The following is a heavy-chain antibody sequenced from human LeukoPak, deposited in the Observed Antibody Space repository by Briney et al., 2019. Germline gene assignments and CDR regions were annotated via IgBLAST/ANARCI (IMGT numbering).Heavy chain of an antibody. CDR2: INSDGSST. CDR3: ARVGVVVAAGAFDI. Sequence: GGSLRLSCAASGFTFSSYWMHWVRQAPGKGLVWVSRINSDGSSTSYADSVKGRFTISRDNAKNTLYLQMNSLRAEDTAVYYCARVGVVVAAGAFDIWGQGTMVTVSS. CDR1: GFTFSSYW. J-gene: IGHJ3*02. V-gene: IGHV3-74*01. D-gene: IGHD2-15*01.